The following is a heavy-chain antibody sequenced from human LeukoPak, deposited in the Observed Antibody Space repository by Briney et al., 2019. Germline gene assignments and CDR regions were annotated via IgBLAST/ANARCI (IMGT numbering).Heavy chain of an antibody. J-gene: IGHJ4*02. Sequence: SQTLSLTCTVSGASFSSGDQYWNWIRQSPGKGLEWIGSIHPSGTLYNNPSLESRVTMSMDTSKNQFSLNLNSVTAADTAVYYCARVRGYSYGELDYWGQGTLVTVSS. CDR2: IHPSGTL. CDR3: ARVRGYSYGELDY. V-gene: IGHV4-31*03. CDR1: GASFSSGDQY. D-gene: IGHD5-18*01.